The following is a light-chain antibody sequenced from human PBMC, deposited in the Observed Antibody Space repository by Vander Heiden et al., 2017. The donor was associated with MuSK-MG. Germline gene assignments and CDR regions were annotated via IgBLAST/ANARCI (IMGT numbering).Light chain of an antibody. V-gene: IGLV1-44*01. J-gene: IGLJ2*01. CDR1: TSNSGSNT. Sequence: QAVLTQPSSTSGTPGQRVTTSCAASTSNSGSNTVNWYQQYPGTAPKLLIYSSNQRPSGVPDRFSGSKSGTSASLAISGLQSEDEADYYCAAWADSLNGVVFGGGTKLTVL. CDR2: SSN. CDR3: AAWADSLNGVV.